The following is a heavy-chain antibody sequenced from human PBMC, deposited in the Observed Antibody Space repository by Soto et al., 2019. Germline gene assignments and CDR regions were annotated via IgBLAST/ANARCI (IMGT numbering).Heavy chain of an antibody. CDR2: INAGNGNT. CDR1: GYTFTSYA. J-gene: IGHJ5*02. CDR3: ASNRLARPPYSCSSGLVLGHWFDP. V-gene: IGHV1-3*01. D-gene: IGHD6-6*01. Sequence: QVQLVQSGAEVKKPGASVKVSCKASGYTFTSYAMHWVRQAPGQRLEWMGWINAGNGNTKYSQKFQGRVPITRDTSASTAYMELSSLRSEDTALYYCASNRLARPPYSCSSGLVLGHWFDPWGQGTLVTVSS.